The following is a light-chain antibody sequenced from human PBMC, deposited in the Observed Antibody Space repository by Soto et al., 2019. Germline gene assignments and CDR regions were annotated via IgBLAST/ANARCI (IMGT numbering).Light chain of an antibody. CDR3: SSYTSSGTYV. V-gene: IGLV2-14*01. J-gene: IGLJ1*01. CDR1: SSDVGAYNY. Sequence: QSVLTQPASVSGSPGQSITISCTGTSSDVGAYNYVSWYEQHPGKAPKLMIYEVSNRPSGVSNRFSGSKSGNTASLTISGLQAEDEADYYCSSYTSSGTYVFGAGTKGTVL. CDR2: EVS.